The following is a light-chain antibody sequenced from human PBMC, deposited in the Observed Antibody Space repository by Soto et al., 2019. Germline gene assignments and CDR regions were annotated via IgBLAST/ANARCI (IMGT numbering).Light chain of an antibody. CDR2: DVR. V-gene: IGLV2-14*01. CDR3: SSYTSSKTQV. J-gene: IGLJ1*01. CDR1: NSDVGGYNR. Sequence: QSALTQPASFSGSPGQSITISCTGTNSDVGGYNRVSWFQQHPGKAPKLMMYDVRNRSPGVSHRFSGSKSGNTASLTISGLQAGYEADYYCSSYTSSKTQVFGTGTKLTVL.